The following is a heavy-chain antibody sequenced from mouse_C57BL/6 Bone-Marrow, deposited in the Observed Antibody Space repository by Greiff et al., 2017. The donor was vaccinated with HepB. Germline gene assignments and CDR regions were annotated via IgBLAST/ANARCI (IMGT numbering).Heavy chain of an antibody. CDR3: AREVYGPA. CDR1: GYTFTDYY. Sequence: VQLQQSGAELVRPGASVKLSCKASGYTFTDYYINWVKQRPGQGLEWIARIYPGSGNTYYNEKFKGKATLTAEKSSSTAYMQLSSLTSEDSAVYFCAREVYGPAWGQGTLVTVSA. D-gene: IGHD2-10*02. CDR2: IYPGSGNT. V-gene: IGHV1-76*01. J-gene: IGHJ3*01.